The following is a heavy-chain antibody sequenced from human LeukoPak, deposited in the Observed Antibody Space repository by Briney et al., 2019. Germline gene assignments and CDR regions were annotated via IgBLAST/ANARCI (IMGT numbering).Heavy chain of an antibody. J-gene: IGHJ4*02. Sequence: PGGSLRLSCAASGFTFSSYWMHWVRQAPGKGLVWVSRINSDGSSTSYADSVKGRFTISRDNAKNTLYLQMNSLRAEDTAVYYCATTRRDYDFWSGYRPMDYWGQRTLVTVSS. CDR3: ATTRRDYDFWSGYRPMDY. D-gene: IGHD3-3*01. CDR2: INSDGSST. CDR1: GFTFSSYW. V-gene: IGHV3-74*01.